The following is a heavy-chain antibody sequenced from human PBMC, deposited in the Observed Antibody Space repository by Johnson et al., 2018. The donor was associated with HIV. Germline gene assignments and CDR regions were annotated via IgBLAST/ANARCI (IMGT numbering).Heavy chain of an antibody. CDR1: EFMFRNYA. CDR3: ARRGLTGAFDI. Sequence: EVQLVESGGGVVQPGKSLRLSCAGSEFMFRNYAMHWVRLAPGKGLEWVANIKQDGSEKYYVDSVKGRFTISRDNAKNTLYLQMKSLRAEDTAVYYCARRGLTGAFDIWGQGTMVTVSS. D-gene: IGHD3-9*01. V-gene: IGHV3-7*01. CDR2: IKQDGSEK. J-gene: IGHJ3*02.